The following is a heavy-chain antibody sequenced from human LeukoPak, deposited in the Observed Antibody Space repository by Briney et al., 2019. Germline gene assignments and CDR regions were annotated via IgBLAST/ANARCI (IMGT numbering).Heavy chain of an antibody. J-gene: IGHJ4*02. Sequence: PGGSLRLSCAASGFTFSSYGMHWVRQAPGKGLEWVANIKQDGSEKYYVDSVKGRFTISRDNAKNSLYLQMNSLRAEDTAVYYCARERGYSGYDPEPVDYWGQGTLVTVSS. CDR3: ARERGYSGYDPEPVDY. CDR1: GFTFSSYG. CDR2: IKQDGSEK. D-gene: IGHD5-12*01. V-gene: IGHV3-7*01.